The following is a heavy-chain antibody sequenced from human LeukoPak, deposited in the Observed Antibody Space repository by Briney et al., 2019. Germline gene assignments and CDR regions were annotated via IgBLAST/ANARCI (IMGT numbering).Heavy chain of an antibody. J-gene: IGHJ4*02. CDR3: ASAYGSGKFDY. CDR2: IYSGGST. Sequence: GGSLRLSCAASGFTVSSNYMSWVRQAPGKGLEWVSVIYSGGSTYYADSVKGRFTISRDNSKNTLYLQMDSLRAEDTAVYYCASAYGSGKFDYWGQGTLVTVSS. D-gene: IGHD3-10*01. V-gene: IGHV3-66*01. CDR1: GFTVSSNY.